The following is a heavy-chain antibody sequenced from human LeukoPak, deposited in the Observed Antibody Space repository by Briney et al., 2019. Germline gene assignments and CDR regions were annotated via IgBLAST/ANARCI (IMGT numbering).Heavy chain of an antibody. D-gene: IGHD3-10*01. J-gene: IGHJ4*02. V-gene: IGHV4-39*01. Sequence: PSETLSLTCTVSGGSISSSSYYWGWIRQPPGKGLEWIGSIYYSGSTYYNPSLKRRVTISVDTSKNQFSLKLSSVTDADTAVYYCARRGGNGYYYGSGSYYFDYWGQGTLVTVSS. CDR3: ARRGGNGYYYGSGSYYFDY. CDR1: GGSISSSSYY. CDR2: IYYSGST.